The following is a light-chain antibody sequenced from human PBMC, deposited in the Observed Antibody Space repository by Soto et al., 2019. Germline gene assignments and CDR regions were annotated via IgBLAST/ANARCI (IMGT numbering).Light chain of an antibody. Sequence: EIVLTQSPGTLSSFPGDRVTLSCRASQAVNTRLAWYQHKPGQAPRLLIYLTSNRAAGIPARFSGSGSGTGFTLTISDVEPEDFAVYYCHQRQSWPRTFGQGTKVDIK. CDR1: QAVNTR. V-gene: IGKV3-11*01. J-gene: IGKJ1*01. CDR2: LTS. CDR3: HQRQSWPRT.